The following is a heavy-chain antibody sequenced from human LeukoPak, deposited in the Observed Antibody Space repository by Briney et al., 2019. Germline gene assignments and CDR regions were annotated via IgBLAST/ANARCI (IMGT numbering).Heavy chain of an antibody. CDR2: ISSSSSYI. V-gene: IGHV3-21*01. CDR3: ARDKLRNSSGYYSRMQLFAFDI. CDR1: GFTFSSYS. J-gene: IGHJ3*02. Sequence: GGSLRLSCAASGFTFSSYSMNGVRQAPGKGLEWVSSISSSSSYIYYADSVKGRFTISRDNAKNSLYLQMNSLRAEDTAVYYCARDKLRNSSGYYSRMQLFAFDIWGQGTMVTVSS. D-gene: IGHD3-22*01.